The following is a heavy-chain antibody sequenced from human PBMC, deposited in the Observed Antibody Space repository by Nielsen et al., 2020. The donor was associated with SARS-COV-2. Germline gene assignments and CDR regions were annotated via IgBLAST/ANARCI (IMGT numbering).Heavy chain of an antibody. CDR3: VRIDIATISVDY. CDR2: IFYRGNT. J-gene: IGHJ4*02. Sequence: SETLSFTCIVSGGSISTGSHYWSWIRQPPGKGLEWIGYIFYRGNTNYNPSLKSRVTISVDTSKNQISLEVNSVTPADTAVYYCVRIDIATISVDYWGRGTLVSVSS. CDR1: GGSISTGSHY. D-gene: IGHD5-24*01. V-gene: IGHV4-61*01.